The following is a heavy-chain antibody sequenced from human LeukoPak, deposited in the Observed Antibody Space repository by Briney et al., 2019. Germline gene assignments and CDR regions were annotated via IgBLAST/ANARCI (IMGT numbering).Heavy chain of an antibody. CDR3: AKEYTGTFSPFPSYFDN. D-gene: IGHD1-26*01. Sequence: GGSLRLSCAASGFTFSSYTMTWVRQAPGKGLEWVSSISRSSIYKYYADSVKGRFTISRDNSKNTLYLQMNSLRAEDTAIYYCAKEYTGTFSPFPSYFDNWGQGTLVTVSS. J-gene: IGHJ4*02. V-gene: IGHV3-21*04. CDR2: ISRSSIYK. CDR1: GFTFSSYT.